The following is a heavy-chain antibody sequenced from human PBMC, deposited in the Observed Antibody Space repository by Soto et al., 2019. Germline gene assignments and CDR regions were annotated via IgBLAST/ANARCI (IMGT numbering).Heavy chain of an antibody. Sequence: QVQLVQSGAEVKKPGASVKVSCKASGYTFSSYDINWVRQATGQGLEWMGWMNPNSGNTGYAQKFQGRVTMTRNTSISTAYMELSSLRSEDTAVYYCARWAATGGTNYYYYGMDVWGQVTTVTVSS. J-gene: IGHJ6*02. CDR2: MNPNSGNT. CDR1: GYTFSSYD. D-gene: IGHD2-15*01. CDR3: ARWAATGGTNYYYYGMDV. V-gene: IGHV1-8*01.